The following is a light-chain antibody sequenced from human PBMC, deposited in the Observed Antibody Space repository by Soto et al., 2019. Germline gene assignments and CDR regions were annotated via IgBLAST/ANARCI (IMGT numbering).Light chain of an antibody. CDR3: CSYTSTSTL. V-gene: IGLV2-14*01. J-gene: IGLJ2*01. Sequence: QSALTQPASVSGSPGQSITISCTGTSSDVGGYNFVSWYQQYPGQAPKLMIYDVTNRPSGVSNRFSGSKSGNTASLTISGLQAEDEADYYCCSYTSTSTLFGGGTKVTVL. CDR2: DVT. CDR1: SSDVGGYNF.